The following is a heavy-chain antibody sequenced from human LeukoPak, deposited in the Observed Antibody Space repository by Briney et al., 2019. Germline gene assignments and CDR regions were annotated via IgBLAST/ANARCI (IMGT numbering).Heavy chain of an antibody. D-gene: IGHD5-18*01. Sequence: GGSLRLSCAASGFTFSTYAMSWVRQAPGKGLEWVSAISGSGGTTYNADSVKGRFTISRDNAKNSLYLQMNSLRAEDTALYYCAKGDTAMTNFDYWGQGTLVTVSS. CDR1: GFTFSTYA. CDR2: ISGSGGTT. J-gene: IGHJ4*02. V-gene: IGHV3-23*01. CDR3: AKGDTAMTNFDY.